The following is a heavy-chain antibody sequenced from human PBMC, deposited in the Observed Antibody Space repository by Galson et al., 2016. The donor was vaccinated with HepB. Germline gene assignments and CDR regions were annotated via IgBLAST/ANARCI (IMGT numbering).Heavy chain of an antibody. V-gene: IGHV3-49*03. D-gene: IGHD6-13*01. Sequence: SLRLACEASGFTFSDHAMSWFRQAPGKGLEWVGFISSNAYGGTTEFAASVKDRFTISRDDSKSIAYLQMNSLKIEDTAVYYCTDGGGIAAAARGLNHWGQGTLVTVSS. CDR1: GFTFSDHA. CDR3: TDGGGIAAAARGLNH. J-gene: IGHJ5*02. CDR2: ISSNAYGGTT.